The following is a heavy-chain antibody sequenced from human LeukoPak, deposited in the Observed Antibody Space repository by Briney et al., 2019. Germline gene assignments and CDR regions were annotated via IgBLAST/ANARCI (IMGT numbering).Heavy chain of an antibody. D-gene: IGHD4-17*01. Sequence: PGRSLRLSCAASGFTFDDYAMHWVRHAPGKGLEGVSGMRWNSGSIVYADSVKGRFTISRDNAKNSLYLQMNSLRAEDTALYYCAKTTVTHPEYWYFDLWGRGTLVTVSS. J-gene: IGHJ2*01. CDR2: MRWNSGSI. CDR1: GFTFDDYA. CDR3: AKTTVTHPEYWYFDL. V-gene: IGHV3-9*01.